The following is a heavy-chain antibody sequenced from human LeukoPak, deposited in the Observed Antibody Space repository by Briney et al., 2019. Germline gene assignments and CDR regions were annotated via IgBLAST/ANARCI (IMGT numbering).Heavy chain of an antibody. Sequence: SETLSLTCAVYGGSFSGYYWSWIRQPPGKGLEWIGEINHSGSTNYNPSLKSRVTISVDTSKNQFSLKLSSVTAADTAVYYCAGSISGPEVGYWGQGTLVTVSS. CDR2: INHSGST. CDR3: AGSISGPEVGY. V-gene: IGHV4-34*01. D-gene: IGHD5-12*01. J-gene: IGHJ4*02. CDR1: GGSFSGYY.